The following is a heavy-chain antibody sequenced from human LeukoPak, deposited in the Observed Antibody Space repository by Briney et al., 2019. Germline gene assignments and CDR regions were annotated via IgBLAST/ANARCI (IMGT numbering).Heavy chain of an antibody. J-gene: IGHJ4*02. Sequence: GGSLRLSCAASGFTFSSYGMHWVRQAPGKGLEWVAVIWYDGSNKYYADSVKGRFTISRDNAKNSLYLQINSLRAEDTAMYYCARFPDTRGYNEIDYWGQGTRVTVSS. CDR1: GFTFSSYG. CDR3: ARFPDTRGYNEIDY. CDR2: IWYDGSNK. V-gene: IGHV3-33*01. D-gene: IGHD3-22*01.